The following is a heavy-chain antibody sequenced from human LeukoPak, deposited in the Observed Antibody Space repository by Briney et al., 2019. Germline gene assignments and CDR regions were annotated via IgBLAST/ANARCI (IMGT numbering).Heavy chain of an antibody. Sequence: SETLSLTCTVSGGSISSSSYYWGWIRQPPGKGLEWIGSIYYSGSTYYNPSLKSRVTISVDTSKNQFSLKLGSVTAADTAVYYCARHRMYYYDSSGRGVADAFDIWGQGTMVTVSS. V-gene: IGHV4-39*01. CDR3: ARHRMYYYDSSGRGVADAFDI. CDR1: GGSISSSSYY. J-gene: IGHJ3*02. CDR2: IYYSGST. D-gene: IGHD3-22*01.